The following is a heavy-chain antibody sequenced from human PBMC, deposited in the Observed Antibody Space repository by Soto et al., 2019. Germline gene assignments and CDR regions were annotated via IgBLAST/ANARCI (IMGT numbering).Heavy chain of an antibody. CDR1: GFTFSSYA. CDR2: ISGSGGGT. J-gene: IGHJ4*02. V-gene: IGHV3-23*01. CDR3: ANSIAAAGIAMDY. Sequence: EVQLLESGGGLVQPGGSLRLSCAASGFTFSSYAMSWVRQAPGKGLEWVSAISGSGGGTYYADSVKGRFTISRDNSRTTLYLQMTSLRAEDTAVYYCANSIAAAGIAMDYWGQGTLVTVSS. D-gene: IGHD6-13*01.